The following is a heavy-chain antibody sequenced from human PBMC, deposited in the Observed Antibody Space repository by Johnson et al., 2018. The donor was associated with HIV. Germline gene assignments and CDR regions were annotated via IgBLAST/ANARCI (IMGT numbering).Heavy chain of an antibody. V-gene: IGHV3-7*01. CDR1: GFTFSSYW. Sequence: VQLMESGGGLVQPGGSLRLSCAASGFTFSSYWMSWVRQAPGKGLEWVANIKQDGSEKYYVDSVKGRFTISRDNAKNSLYLQMNSLRAEDTAVYYCARDAYYYDSNGRVFGIWGQGTMVTVSS. D-gene: IGHD3-22*01. CDR2: IKQDGSEK. CDR3: ARDAYYYDSNGRVFGI. J-gene: IGHJ3*02.